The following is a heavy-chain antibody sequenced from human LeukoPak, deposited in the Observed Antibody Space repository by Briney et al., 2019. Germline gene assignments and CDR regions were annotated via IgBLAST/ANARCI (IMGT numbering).Heavy chain of an antibody. CDR2: ISSSSSYI. V-gene: IGHV3-21*01. Sequence: GGSLRLSCAASGFTFSSYSMNWVRQAPGKGLEWVSSISSSSSYIYYADSVKGRFTISRDNAKNSLYLQMNSLRAEDTAVYYCAREPPDCGSTSRYGAYGMDVWGQGTTVTVSS. J-gene: IGHJ6*02. CDR1: GFTFSSYS. CDR3: AREPPDCGSTSRYGAYGMDV. D-gene: IGHD2-2*01.